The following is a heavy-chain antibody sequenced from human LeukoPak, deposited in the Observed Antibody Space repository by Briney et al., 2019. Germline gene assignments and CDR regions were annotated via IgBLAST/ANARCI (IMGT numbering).Heavy chain of an antibody. Sequence: ASVKVSCKASGYTFTSYYMQWVRQAPGQGLEWMGIINPSGGSTSYAQKFQGRVTMTRDTSTSTVYMELSSLRSEDTAVYYCARDRVVVAATRRGYNWFDPWGQGTLVTVS. V-gene: IGHV1-46*01. CDR2: INPSGGST. J-gene: IGHJ5*02. D-gene: IGHD2-15*01. CDR3: ARDRVVVAATRRGYNWFDP. CDR1: GYTFTSYY.